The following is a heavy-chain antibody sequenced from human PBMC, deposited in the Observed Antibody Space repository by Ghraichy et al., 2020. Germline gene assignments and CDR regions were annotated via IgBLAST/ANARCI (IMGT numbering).Heavy chain of an antibody. V-gene: IGHV3-33*08. CDR3: ARELLYDGVYYYYGLDA. D-gene: IGHD2-8*01. CDR1: GFTFSDFG. CDR2: IWSDGSNK. J-gene: IGHJ6*02. Sequence: GGPLRLSCAASGFTFSDFGMHWVRQAPGKGLEWVAIIWSDGSNKYYGDSVKGRFTISRDNSKNTLYLQMNSLRAEDTAVYYCARELLYDGVYYYYGLDAWGQGTTVTVSS.